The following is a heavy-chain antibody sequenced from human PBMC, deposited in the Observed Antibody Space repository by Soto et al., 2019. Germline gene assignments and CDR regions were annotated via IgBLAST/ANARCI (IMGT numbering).Heavy chain of an antibody. CDR1: GFTFSSYS. CDR3: ARDDFWSGYITSASYGNWFDP. Sequence: GGSLRLSCAASGFTFSSYSMNWVRQAPGKGLEWVSSISSSSSYIYYADSVKGRFTISRDNAKNSLYLQMNSLRAEDTAVYYCARDDFWSGYITSASYGNWFDPWGQGTLVTVSS. D-gene: IGHD3-3*01. J-gene: IGHJ5*02. V-gene: IGHV3-21*01. CDR2: ISSSSSYI.